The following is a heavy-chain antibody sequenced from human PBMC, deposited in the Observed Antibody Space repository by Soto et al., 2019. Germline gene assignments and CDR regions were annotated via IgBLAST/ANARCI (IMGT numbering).Heavy chain of an antibody. V-gene: IGHV3-23*01. J-gene: IGHJ5*02. CDR2: VRVSDSRT. CDR1: GIIFGSYD. CDR3: AQFHGLGIYSTSFDP. D-gene: IGHD3-10*01. Sequence: EVQLLESGGGLVQPGGSLRLSCVASGIIFGSYDMSWVRQAPGKGLEWVSAVRVSDSRTFYADSVRGRFTISRDNSKKTLYLQMNSLRAEDTAVYYCAQFHGLGIYSTSFDPWGQGTLITVSS.